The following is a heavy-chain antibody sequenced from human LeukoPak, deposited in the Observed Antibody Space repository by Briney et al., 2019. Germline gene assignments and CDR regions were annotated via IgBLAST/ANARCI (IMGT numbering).Heavy chain of an antibody. CDR2: MNPNSGNT. CDR1: GYTFTSY. CDR3: ARWRQPSYYGMDV. Sequence: ASVKVSCKASGYTFTSYINWVRQATGQGLEWMGWMNPNSGNTGYAQEFQGRVTMTRNTSISTAYMELSSLRSEDTAVYYCARWRQPSYYGMDVWGQGTTVTVSS. V-gene: IGHV1-8*01. D-gene: IGHD6-13*01. J-gene: IGHJ6*02.